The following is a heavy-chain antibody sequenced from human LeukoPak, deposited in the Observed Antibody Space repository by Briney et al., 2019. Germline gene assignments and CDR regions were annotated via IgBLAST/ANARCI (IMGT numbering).Heavy chain of an antibody. CDR3: ARKWELLRAFDY. CDR1: GFTFSSYA. J-gene: IGHJ4*02. D-gene: IGHD1-26*01. Sequence: TGGSLRLSCAASGFTFSSYAMHWVRQAPGKGLEWVAVISYDGSNKYYADSVKGRFTISRDNSKNTLYLQMNSLRAEDTAVYYCARKWELLRAFDYWGQGTLVTVSS. V-gene: IGHV3-30-3*01. CDR2: ISYDGSNK.